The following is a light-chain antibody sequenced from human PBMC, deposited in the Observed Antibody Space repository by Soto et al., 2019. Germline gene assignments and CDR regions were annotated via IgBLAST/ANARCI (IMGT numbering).Light chain of an antibody. J-gene: IGKJ1*01. CDR2: HAS. V-gene: IGKV1-5*01. CDR1: QSISNW. Sequence: DIQMTQSPSTLPASVGDRVTITCRASQSISNWLAWYPQKPGTAPKVLIYHASNLQSGVPSRFSGSGSGTEFTLTISSLQPDDFASYYCHQYNSYSFGQGTKVDIK. CDR3: HQYNSYS.